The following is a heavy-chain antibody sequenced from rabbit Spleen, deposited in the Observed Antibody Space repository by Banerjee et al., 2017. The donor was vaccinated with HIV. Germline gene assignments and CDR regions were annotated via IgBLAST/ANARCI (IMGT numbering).Heavy chain of an antibody. J-gene: IGHJ4*01. D-gene: IGHD1-1*01. Sequence: VESGGGLVKPGASLTLICTASGFSFSSGYDMSWVRQAPGKGLEWIGFIYTGNGKNYYASWAKGRFTISKTSSTTVTLQMTSLTAADTATYFCTRDDGSGHYIDGYFNLWGPGTLVTVS. CDR3: TRDDGSGHYIDGYFNL. CDR1: GFSFSSGYD. CDR2: IYTGNGKN. V-gene: IGHV1S40*01.